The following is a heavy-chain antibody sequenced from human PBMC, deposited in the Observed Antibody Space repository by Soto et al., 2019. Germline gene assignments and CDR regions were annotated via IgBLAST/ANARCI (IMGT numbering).Heavy chain of an antibody. J-gene: IGHJ6*02. CDR2: IIPIFGTA. V-gene: IGHV1-69*13. D-gene: IGHD6-6*01. CDR3: ARESGIAARPLVRGVGRTSYYYGMDV. Sequence: ASVKVSCKASGGTFSSYAISWVRQAPGQGLEWMGGIIPIFGTANYAQKFQGRVTITADESTSTAYMELSSLRSEDTAVYYCARESGIAARPLVRGVGRTSYYYGMDVWGQGTTVTVSS. CDR1: GGTFSSYA.